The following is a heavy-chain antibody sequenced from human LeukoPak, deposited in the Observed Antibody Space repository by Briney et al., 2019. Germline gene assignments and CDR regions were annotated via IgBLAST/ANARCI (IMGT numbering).Heavy chain of an antibody. D-gene: IGHD3-10*01. CDR2: IYYSGST. CDR1: GASLSSGSYY. CDR3: ARGRSGSYKVYYYYYYMDV. Sequence: PSQTLSLTCTVSGASLSSGSYYWSWIRQPPGKGLEWIGYIYYSGSTNYNPSLKSRVTISVDTSKNQFSLKLSSVTAADTAVYYCARGRSGSYKVYYYYYYMDVWGKGTTVTVSS. V-gene: IGHV4-61*01. J-gene: IGHJ6*03.